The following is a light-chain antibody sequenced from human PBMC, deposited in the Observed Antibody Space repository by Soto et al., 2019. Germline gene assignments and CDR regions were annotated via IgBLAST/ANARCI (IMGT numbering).Light chain of an antibody. CDR3: CSYAGTRDV. Sequence: QSALTQPASVSGSPGQSITISCTGTNSDIGNYNLVSWYQQHPGKAPKLMIYDVSKRPSGVSNRFSGSKSDNTASLTISGLQAEDEADYYCCSYAGTRDVFGGGTQLTDL. CDR2: DVS. CDR1: NSDIGNYNL. V-gene: IGLV2-23*02. J-gene: IGLJ2*01.